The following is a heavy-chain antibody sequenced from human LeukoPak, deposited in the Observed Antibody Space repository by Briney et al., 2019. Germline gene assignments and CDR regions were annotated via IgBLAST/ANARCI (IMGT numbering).Heavy chain of an antibody. CDR2: IYPGDSDT. CDR1: GYSFTSYW. V-gene: IGHV5-51*01. Sequence: GESLKISCKGSGYSFTSYWIGWVRQMPGKGLEWMGIIYPGDSDTRYSPSFQGQVTISADKSISTAYLQWSSLKATDTAMYYCARHGYCTNGVCYSNYYYYMDVWGKGTTVTVSS. J-gene: IGHJ6*03. CDR3: ARHGYCTNGVCYSNYYYYMDV. D-gene: IGHD2-8*01.